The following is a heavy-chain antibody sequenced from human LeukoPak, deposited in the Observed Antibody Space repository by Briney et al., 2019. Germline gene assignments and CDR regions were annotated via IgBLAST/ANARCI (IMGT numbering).Heavy chain of an antibody. D-gene: IGHD3-10*02. Sequence: PGGSLRLPCAASGFTHSDHYMAWVRQAPGKGLEWVGRSRNKLKGYTTVYAASVKGRFTISRDDSNNSLYLQMNSLKTEDTAVYYCAKTSCYNFRGDGVWGQGAAVTVSS. CDR3: AKTSCYNFRGDGV. CDR1: GFTHSDHY. V-gene: IGHV3-72*01. CDR2: SRNKLKGYTT. J-gene: IGHJ6*02.